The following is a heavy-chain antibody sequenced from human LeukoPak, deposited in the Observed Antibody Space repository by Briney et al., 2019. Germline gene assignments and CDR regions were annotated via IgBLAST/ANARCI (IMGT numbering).Heavy chain of an antibody. Sequence: GGSLRLSCAASGFTFSSYAMSWVRQAPGKGLEWVSAISGSGGSTYYADSVKGRFTISRDNSKNTLYLQTNSLRAEDTAVYYCAKGAVLRYFDWLSNWFDPWGQGTLVTVSS. CDR2: ISGSGGST. CDR3: AKGAVLRYFDWLSNWFDP. CDR1: GFTFSSYA. D-gene: IGHD3-9*01. J-gene: IGHJ5*02. V-gene: IGHV3-23*01.